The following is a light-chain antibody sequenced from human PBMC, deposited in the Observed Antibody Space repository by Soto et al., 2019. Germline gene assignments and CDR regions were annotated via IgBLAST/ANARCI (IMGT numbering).Light chain of an antibody. CDR3: QHYNNYPWM. J-gene: IGKJ1*01. V-gene: IGKV4-1*01. CDR2: AAS. CDR1: QTVLDSFNNMDY. Sequence: DIVMTQSPDSQAVSLGERATINCKSSQTVLDSFNNMDYLTWYQQKPGKAPKSLIYAASSLQSGVPSRFSGSGSGTEFTLTISSLQPDDFATYYCQHYNNYPWMFGQGTKVDIK.